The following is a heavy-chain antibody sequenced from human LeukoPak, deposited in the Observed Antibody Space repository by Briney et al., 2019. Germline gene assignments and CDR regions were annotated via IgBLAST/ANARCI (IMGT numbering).Heavy chain of an antibody. V-gene: IGHV4-39*01. D-gene: IGHD3-3*01. CDR3: ARGPAIFGVVIETYNWFDP. Sequence: SETLSLTCTVSGGSISSSSYYWGWIRQPPGKGLEWIGSIYYSGSTYYNPSLKSRVTISVDTSKNQFSLKLSSVTAADMAVYFCARGPAIFGVVIETYNWFDPWGQGTLVTVSS. CDR1: GGSISSSSYY. J-gene: IGHJ5*02. CDR2: IYYSGST.